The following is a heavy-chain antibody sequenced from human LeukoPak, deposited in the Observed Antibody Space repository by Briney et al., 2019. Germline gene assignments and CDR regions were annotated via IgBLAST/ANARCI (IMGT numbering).Heavy chain of an antibody. J-gene: IGHJ3*02. V-gene: IGHV1-69*05. Sequence: GSSVKVSCKASGGTFSSYAISWVRQAPGQGLEWMGGIIPIFGTANYAQKFQGRVTITTDESTSTAYMELSSLRSEDTAVYYCAREGSKDFWSGSDAFDIWGQGTMVTVSS. D-gene: IGHD3-3*01. CDR2: IIPIFGTA. CDR3: AREGSKDFWSGSDAFDI. CDR1: GGTFSSYA.